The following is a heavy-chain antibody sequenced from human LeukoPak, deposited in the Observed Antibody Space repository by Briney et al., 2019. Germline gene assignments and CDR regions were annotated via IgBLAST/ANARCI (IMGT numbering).Heavy chain of an antibody. V-gene: IGHV5-51*01. CDR2: IYPGDSDT. J-gene: IGHJ4*02. Sequence: GESLKISCKGSGYSFTSYWIGWVRQMPGKGLEWMGIIYPGDSDTRYSPSFQGQVTISADKSISTAHLQWSSLKASDTAMYYCARQAYSSGWSYYFDYWGQGTLVTVSS. CDR3: ARQAYSSGWSYYFDY. D-gene: IGHD6-19*01. CDR1: GYSFTSYW.